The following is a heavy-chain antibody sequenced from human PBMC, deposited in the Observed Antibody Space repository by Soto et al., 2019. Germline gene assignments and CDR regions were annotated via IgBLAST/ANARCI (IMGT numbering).Heavy chain of an antibody. CDR2: IYYSGST. V-gene: IGHV4-59*01. D-gene: IGHD5-12*01. J-gene: IGHJ3*02. CDR3: ARVALTDIVATIEAFDI. CDR1: GGSISSYY. Sequence: SETLSLTCTVSGGSISSYYWSWIRQPPGKGLEWIGYIYYSGSTNYNPSLKSRVTISVDTSKNQFSLKLSSVTAADTAVYYCARVALTDIVATIEAFDIWGQGTMVTVSS.